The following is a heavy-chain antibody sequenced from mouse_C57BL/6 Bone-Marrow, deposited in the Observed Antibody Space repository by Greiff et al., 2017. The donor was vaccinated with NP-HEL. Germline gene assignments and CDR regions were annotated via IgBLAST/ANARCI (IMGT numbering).Heavy chain of an antibody. CDR3: TTDGSVLDV. CDR1: GFNIKDDY. V-gene: IGHV14-4*01. D-gene: IGHD1-1*01. CDR2: IDPENGDT. J-gene: IGHJ1*03. Sequence: VTLKESGAELVRPGASVKLSCTASGFNIKDDYMHWVKQRPEQGLEWIGWIDPENGDTEYASKFQGKATITADTSSNTAYLQLSSLTSEDTAVYYCTTDGSVLDVWGTGTTVTVSS.